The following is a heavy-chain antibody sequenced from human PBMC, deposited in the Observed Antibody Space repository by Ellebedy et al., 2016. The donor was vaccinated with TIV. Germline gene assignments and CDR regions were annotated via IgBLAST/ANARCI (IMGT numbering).Heavy chain of an antibody. V-gene: IGHV4-59*01. Sequence: MPGGSLRLSCSVSGGPIRPYYWSWIRQPPGKGLQWIGFNYYTGSTNYNPSLKSRVTISVDTSKNQVSLRLSSVTAADTAVYYCASAPNQDFYDYWGQGTLVTVSS. CDR3: ASAPNQDFYDY. J-gene: IGHJ4*02. CDR1: GGPIRPYY. CDR2: NYYTGST.